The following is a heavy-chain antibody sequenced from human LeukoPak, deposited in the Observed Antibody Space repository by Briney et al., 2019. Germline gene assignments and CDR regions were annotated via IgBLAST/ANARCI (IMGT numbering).Heavy chain of an antibody. V-gene: IGHV4-31*03. CDR3: ARDPGGFWFDY. CDR1: GGSISSGDYY. J-gene: IGHJ4*02. Sequence: PSQTLSLTCTVSGGSISSGDYYWSWIRQHPGKGLEWIGYIYYSGSTYYNPSLKSRVTISVDTSKNQFSLKLSSVTAADTAVYYCARDPGGFWFDYWGQGTLVTVSS. D-gene: IGHD3-10*01. CDR2: IYYSGST.